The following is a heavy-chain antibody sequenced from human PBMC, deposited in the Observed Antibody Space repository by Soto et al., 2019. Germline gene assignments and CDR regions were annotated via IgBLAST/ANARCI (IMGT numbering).Heavy chain of an antibody. CDR1: GYIFSNYD. V-gene: IGHV1-8*02. Sequence: ASVKVSCKASGYIFSNYDINWVRQAPGQGLEWMGWMNPNSGNTGYAQRFQGRVTMTRDTSASTAYMELSSLRSEDTAVYYCAGARLTTVTLFDYWGQGTLVTVSS. D-gene: IGHD4-4*01. J-gene: IGHJ4*02. CDR3: AGARLTTVTLFDY. CDR2: MNPNSGNT.